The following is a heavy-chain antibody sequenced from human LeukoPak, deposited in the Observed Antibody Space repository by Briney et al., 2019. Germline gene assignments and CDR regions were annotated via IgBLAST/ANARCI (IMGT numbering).Heavy chain of an antibody. CDR3: ARVTAMANYYYYYMDV. V-gene: IGHV4-59*01. Sequence: SETLSLTCTVSGGSISSYYWSWIRQPPGKGLEWIGCIYYSGSTNYNPSLKSRVTISVDTSKNQFSLKLSSVTAADTAVYYCARVTAMANYYYYYMDVWGKGTTVTVSS. J-gene: IGHJ6*03. CDR1: GGSISSYY. CDR2: IYYSGST. D-gene: IGHD5-18*01.